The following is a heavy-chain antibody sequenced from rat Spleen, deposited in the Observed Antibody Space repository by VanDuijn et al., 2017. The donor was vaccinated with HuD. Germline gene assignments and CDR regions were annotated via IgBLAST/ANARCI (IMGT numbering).Heavy chain of an antibody. J-gene: IGHJ2*01. Sequence: EVQLVESDGGLVQPGRSLKLSCAASGFTFSDYNMAWVRQAPKKGLEWVATISYDGSSTYYRDSVKGRFTVSRDNAKSTLYLQMDSLRSEDTATYYCTSHYDGTYPFTYWGQGVMVTVSS. CDR1: GFTFSDYN. CDR3: TSHYDGTYPFTY. D-gene: IGHD1-12*02. CDR2: ISYDGSST. V-gene: IGHV5-7*01.